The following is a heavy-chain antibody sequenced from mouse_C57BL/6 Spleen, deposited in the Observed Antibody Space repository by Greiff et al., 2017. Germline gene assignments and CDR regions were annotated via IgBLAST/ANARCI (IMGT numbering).Heavy chain of an antibody. CDR3: AGDPSWVPYYFDY. CDR2: ISDGGSYT. CDR1: GFTFSSYA. Sequence: EVKVEESGGGLVKPGGSLKLSCAASGFTFSSYAMSWVRQTPEKRLEWVATISDGGSYTYYPDNVKGRFTISRDNAKNNLYLQMSHLKSEDTAMYYCAGDPSWVPYYFDYWGQGTTLTVSS. D-gene: IGHD4-1*01. V-gene: IGHV5-4*01. J-gene: IGHJ2*01.